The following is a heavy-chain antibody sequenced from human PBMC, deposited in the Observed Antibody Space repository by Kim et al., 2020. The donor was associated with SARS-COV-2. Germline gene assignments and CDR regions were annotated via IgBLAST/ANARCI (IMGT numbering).Heavy chain of an antibody. D-gene: IGHD2-21*02. J-gene: IGHJ4*02. CDR1: GGSISSYY. V-gene: IGHV4-59*01. Sequence: SETLSLTCTVSGGSISSYYWSWIRQPPGKGLEWIGYIYYSGSTNYNPSLKSRVTISVDTSKNQFSLKLSSVTAADTAVYYCARGGYCGGDCYPQDRWVDYWGQGTLVTVSS. CDR2: IYYSGST. CDR3: ARGGYCGGDCYPQDRWVDY.